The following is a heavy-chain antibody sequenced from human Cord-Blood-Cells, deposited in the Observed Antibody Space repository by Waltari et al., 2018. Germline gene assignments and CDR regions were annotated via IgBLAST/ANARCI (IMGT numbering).Heavy chain of an antibody. CDR3: ARVGGTQLGIWGWYFDL. Sequence: QVQLQESGPGLVKPSQTLSLTCTVSGGSIRSGSYYWSWIRQPTGKGLEWIGYIYTSGSTNYNPSLKSRVTISVDTSKNQFSLKLSSVTAADTAVYYCARVGGTQLGIWGWYFDLWGRGTLVTVSS. V-gene: IGHV4-61*09. D-gene: IGHD7-27*01. J-gene: IGHJ2*01. CDR1: GGSIRSGSYY. CDR2: IYTSGST.